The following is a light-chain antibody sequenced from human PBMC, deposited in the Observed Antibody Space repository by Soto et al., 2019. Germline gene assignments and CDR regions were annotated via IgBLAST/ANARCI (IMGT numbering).Light chain of an antibody. V-gene: IGKV1-9*01. Sequence: DIQLTQSPSFLSASVGDRVTITCRASQGISSYLAWFQQKPGRAPKLLVYAASTLQSGVPSRFSGSGSGTEFTLTISSLQPEDFATYYCQQSYRSPTFGQGTKVDIK. CDR1: QGISSY. CDR3: QQSYRSPT. CDR2: AAS. J-gene: IGKJ1*01.